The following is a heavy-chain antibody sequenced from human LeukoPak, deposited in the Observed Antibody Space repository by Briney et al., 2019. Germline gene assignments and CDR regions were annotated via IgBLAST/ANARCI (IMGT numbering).Heavy chain of an antibody. V-gene: IGHV3-7*04. J-gene: IGHJ4*02. CDR3: ARDGQYSSSWYDFDY. D-gene: IGHD6-13*01. CDR1: GFTFSSYW. Sequence: GGSLRLSCAASGFTFSSYWMSWVRQAPGKGLEWVANINQDGSKKHFVGSVEGRFTISRDNAKNSLYLQMNSLRAEDTAVYYCARDGQYSSSWYDFDYWGQGTLVTVSS. CDR2: INQDGSKK.